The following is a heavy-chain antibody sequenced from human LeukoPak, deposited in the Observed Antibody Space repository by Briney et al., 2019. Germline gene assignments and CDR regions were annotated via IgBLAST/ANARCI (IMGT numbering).Heavy chain of an antibody. CDR2: INHSGST. V-gene: IGHV4-34*01. CDR1: GGSFSGYY. D-gene: IGHD2-8*01. Sequence: SETLSLTCAVYGGSFSGYYWSWIRQPPGKGLEWIGEINHSGSTNYNPSLKSRVTISVDTSKNQFSLKLSSVTAADTAVYYCARVTSRLGVCDYWGQGSLVTVST. J-gene: IGHJ4*02. CDR3: ARVTSRLGVCDY.